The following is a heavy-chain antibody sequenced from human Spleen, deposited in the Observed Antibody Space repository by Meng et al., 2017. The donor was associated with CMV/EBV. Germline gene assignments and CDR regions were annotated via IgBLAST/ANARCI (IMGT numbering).Heavy chain of an antibody. CDR1: GYSFTTYG. J-gene: IGHJ6*02. D-gene: IGHD3-3*01. V-gene: IGHV1-18*01. Sequence: ASVKVSCKASGYSFTTYGISWVRQAPGQGPEWMGWISTHNGNTKYTQKVKGRVIMTTDTSTSTAYMELRSLRSDDTAVYYCARDGGYDFWSGYCARYKYYGMDVWGQGTTVTVSS. CDR3: ARDGGYDFWSGYCARYKYYGMDV. CDR2: ISTHNGNT.